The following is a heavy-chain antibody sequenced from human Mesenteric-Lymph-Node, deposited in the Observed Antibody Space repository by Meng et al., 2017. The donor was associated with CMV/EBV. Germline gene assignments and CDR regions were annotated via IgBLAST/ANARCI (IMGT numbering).Heavy chain of an antibody. CDR1: GGSISSGGYY. V-gene: IGHV4-31*03. J-gene: IGHJ4*02. Sequence: SETLSLTCTVSGGSISSGGYYWSWIRQHPGKGLEWIGYIYYSGSTYYNPSLKSRVTISVDTSKNQFSLKLSSVTAADTAAYYCARGATVTTGDYYFDYWGQGTLVTVSS. D-gene: IGHD4-17*01. CDR3: ARGATVTTGDYYFDY. CDR2: IYYSGST.